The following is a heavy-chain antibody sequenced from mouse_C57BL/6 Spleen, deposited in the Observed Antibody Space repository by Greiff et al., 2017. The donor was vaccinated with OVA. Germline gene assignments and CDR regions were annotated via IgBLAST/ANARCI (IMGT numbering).Heavy chain of an antibody. V-gene: IGHV1-52*01. D-gene: IGHD4-1*01. Sequence: VKLQQPGAELVRPGSSVKLSCKASGYTFTSYWMHWVKQRPIQGLEWIGNIDPSDSETHYNQKFKDKATLTVDKSSSTAYMQLSSLTSEDSAVYYCARGAGTAFDYWGQGTTLTVSS. J-gene: IGHJ2*01. CDR1: GYTFTSYW. CDR3: ARGAGTAFDY. CDR2: IDPSDSET.